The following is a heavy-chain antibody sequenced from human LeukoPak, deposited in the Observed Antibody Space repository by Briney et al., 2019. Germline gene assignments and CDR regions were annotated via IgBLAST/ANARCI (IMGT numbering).Heavy chain of an antibody. D-gene: IGHD6-13*01. Sequence: GGSLRLSCAGSGFTFSSYGMSWVRQAPGKGLEGVAKIKQDGSEKQYVDSVKGRFTISRDNAKNTLYLQMNSLTDEDTAGYYCAKDGRGSSSWYYWLDYWGQGTLVTVSS. CDR1: GFTFSSYG. CDR3: AKDGRGSSSWYYWLDY. CDR2: IKQDGSEK. V-gene: IGHV3-7*01. J-gene: IGHJ4*02.